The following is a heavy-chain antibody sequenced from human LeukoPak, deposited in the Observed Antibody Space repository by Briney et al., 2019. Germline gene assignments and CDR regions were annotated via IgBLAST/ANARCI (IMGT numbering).Heavy chain of an antibody. D-gene: IGHD5-18*01. J-gene: IGHJ5*02. CDR2: IYYSGST. CDR3: ARARVDTATISTDHWFDP. V-gene: IGHV4-59*01. Sequence: SETLSLTCTVSGGSISSYYWSWLRQPPGKGLEWSGYIYYSGSTNYNPSLKSRVTISVDTSKNQFSLKLSSVTAADTVVYYCARARVDTATISTDHWFDPWGQGTLVTVSS. CDR1: GGSISSYY.